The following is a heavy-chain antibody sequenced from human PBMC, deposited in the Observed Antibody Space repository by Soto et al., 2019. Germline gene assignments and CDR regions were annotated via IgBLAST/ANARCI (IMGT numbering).Heavy chain of an antibody. J-gene: IGHJ4*02. Sequence: QVQIQQWGAGLLKPSETLSLTCAVYGESFSGYYWCWIRQPPGKGLEWIGEINHSGSTNYNPSLKSRVTISVDTCKSQFSLKLSSVTAADTAVFYCARTYGSSWYMTFDYWGQGTLVTVSS. CDR1: GESFSGYY. CDR2: INHSGST. CDR3: ARTYGSSWYMTFDY. D-gene: IGHD6-13*01. V-gene: IGHV4-34*01.